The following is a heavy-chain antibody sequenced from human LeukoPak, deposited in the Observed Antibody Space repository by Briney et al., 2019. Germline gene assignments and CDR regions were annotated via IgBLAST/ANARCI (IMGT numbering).Heavy chain of an antibody. V-gene: IGHV3-30-3*01. CDR2: ISYDGSNK. Sequence: GGSLRLSCAASGFTFSSYAMHWVRQAPGKGLEWVAVISYDGSNKYYADSVKGRFTISRDNSKNTLYLQMNSLRAEDTAVYYCARDSSGWKPDFFDYWGQGTLVTVSS. CDR1: GFTFSSYA. J-gene: IGHJ4*02. CDR3: ARDSSGWKPDFFDY. D-gene: IGHD6-19*01.